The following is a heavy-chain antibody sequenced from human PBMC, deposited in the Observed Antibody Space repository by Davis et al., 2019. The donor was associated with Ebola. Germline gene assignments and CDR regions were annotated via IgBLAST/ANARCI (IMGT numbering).Heavy chain of an antibody. CDR3: ARATVTTSYRYYYYGMDV. Sequence: SETLSLTCAVSGGSISSGGYSWSWIRQPPGKGLEWIGYIYHSGSTYYNPSLKSRVTISVDRSKNQFSLKLSSVTAADTAVYYCARATVTTSYRYYYYGMDVWGQGTTVTVSS. V-gene: IGHV4-30-2*01. CDR1: GGSISSGGYS. D-gene: IGHD4-17*01. J-gene: IGHJ6*02. CDR2: IYHSGST.